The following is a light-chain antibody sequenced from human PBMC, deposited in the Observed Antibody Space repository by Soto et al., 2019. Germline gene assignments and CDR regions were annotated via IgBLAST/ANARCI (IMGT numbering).Light chain of an antibody. Sequence: QSVLTQPPSASGTPGQRVTISCSGSRSNIGDNTVTWYKQVPGTAPKLLIYRNNLRPSGVPDRFSGSKSGTSGSLAISGLQSEDEADYYCAAWDDGLNGVVFGGGTKLTVL. CDR3: AAWDDGLNGVV. CDR1: RSNIGDNT. J-gene: IGLJ2*01. V-gene: IGLV1-44*01. CDR2: RNN.